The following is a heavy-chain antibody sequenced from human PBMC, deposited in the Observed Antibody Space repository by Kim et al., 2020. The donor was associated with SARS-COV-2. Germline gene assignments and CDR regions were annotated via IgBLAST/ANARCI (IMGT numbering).Heavy chain of an antibody. CDR3: SRAIAAAGTFGENWFDP. CDR2: INAGNGNT. J-gene: IGHJ5*02. Sequence: ASVKVSCKASGYTFTSYAMHWVRQAPGQRLEWMGWINAGNGNTKYSQKFQGRVTLTRDTSSSTAYMELSSLRSEDTAVYYCSRAIAAAGTFGENWFDPWGQGPLVTVSS. CDR1: GYTFTSYA. V-gene: IGHV1-3*01. D-gene: IGHD6-13*01.